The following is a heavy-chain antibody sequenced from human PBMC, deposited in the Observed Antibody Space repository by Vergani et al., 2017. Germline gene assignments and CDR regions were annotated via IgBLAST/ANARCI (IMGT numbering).Heavy chain of an antibody. V-gene: IGHV4-39*02. CDR1: GGSISSSSYY. CDR3: ARDPAPVINWYFDL. Sequence: QLQLQESGPGLVKPSETLSLTCTVSGGSISSSSYYWGWIRQPPGKGLEWIGSIYYSGSTYYNPSLKSRVTISVDTSKNQFSLKLSSVTAADTAEYYCARDPAPVINWYFDLWGRGTLVTVSS. CDR2: IYYSGST. J-gene: IGHJ2*01. D-gene: IGHD3-22*01.